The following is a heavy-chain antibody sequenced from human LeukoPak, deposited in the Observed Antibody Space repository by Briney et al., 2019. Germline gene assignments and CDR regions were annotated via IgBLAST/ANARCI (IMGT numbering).Heavy chain of an antibody. CDR3: ASASIADNWFGP. CDR1: GYTFTDYY. Sequence: ASVKVSCKAFGYTFTDYYIRWVRQAPGQGLEWLGMISPTSDTTSYLQKFQGRVTMTRDTSTSTVHMELSSLRPEDTAVYYCASASIADNWFGPWGQGTLVTVSS. D-gene: IGHD6-6*01. J-gene: IGHJ5*02. V-gene: IGHV1-46*01. CDR2: ISPTSDTT.